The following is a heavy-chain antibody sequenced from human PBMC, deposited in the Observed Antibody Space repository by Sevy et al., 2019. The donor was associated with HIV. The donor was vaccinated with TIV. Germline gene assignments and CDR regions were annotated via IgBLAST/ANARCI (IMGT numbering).Heavy chain of an antibody. V-gene: IGHV3-21*03. J-gene: IGHJ4*02. CDR1: GFTFSYYT. D-gene: IGHD3-22*01. CDR3: TRSTDYYDNSGYDS. CDR2: ISSGSSYI. Sequence: GGSLRLSCAASGFTFSYYTMNWLRQAPGKGLEWVSTISSGSSYIFYADSMKGRFTVSRDNAKNSLFLQMNSLRDEDTALYYCTRSTDYYDNSGYDSWGRGTLVTVSS.